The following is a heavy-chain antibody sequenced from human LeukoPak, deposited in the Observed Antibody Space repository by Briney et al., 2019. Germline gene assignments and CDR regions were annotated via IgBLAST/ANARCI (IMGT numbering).Heavy chain of an antibody. V-gene: IGHV3-7*01. J-gene: IGHJ5*02. CDR2: IKQDGSEK. CDR1: GFTFSSYW. CDR3: ASTRLGLTNWFDP. D-gene: IGHD3-9*01. Sequence: GGSLRLSCAASGFTFSSYWMSWVRRAPGKGLEWVANIKQDGSEKYYVDSVKGRFTISRDNAKNSLYLQMNSLRAEDTAVYYCASTRLGLTNWFDPWGQGTLVTVSS.